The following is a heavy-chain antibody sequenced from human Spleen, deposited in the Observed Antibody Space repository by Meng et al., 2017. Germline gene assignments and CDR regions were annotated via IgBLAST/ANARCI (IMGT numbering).Heavy chain of an antibody. CDR3: ARGIQIWQF. Sequence: EVQMVESGGGLVQPGGPLRLSCVASGFTVSTYWLPWVRQAPGKGLVWVSRTSRDGSDTVYADSVKGRFTMSRDNAKNSLSLQMNSLRAEDTAIYYCARGIQIWQFWGQGTLVTVSS. J-gene: IGHJ4*02. CDR2: TSRDGSDT. D-gene: IGHD5-18*01. CDR1: GFTVSTYW. V-gene: IGHV3-74*01.